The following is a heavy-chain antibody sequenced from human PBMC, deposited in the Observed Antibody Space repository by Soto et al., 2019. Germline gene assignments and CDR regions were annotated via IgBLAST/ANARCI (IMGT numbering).Heavy chain of an antibody. CDR2: IILSFGTV. Sequence: QVQLVQSGAEVKKPGSSVKVSCKASGGTFSSYAINWVRQAPGQGLEWMGGIILSFGTVKYAQKFQGRVTITADESTSTVYMELSSLRSDDTAVYYCARETYSTTWYVYYYGMDVWGQGTTVTVSS. CDR3: ARETYSTTWYVYYYGMDV. V-gene: IGHV1-69*01. J-gene: IGHJ6*02. CDR1: GGTFSSYA. D-gene: IGHD6-13*01.